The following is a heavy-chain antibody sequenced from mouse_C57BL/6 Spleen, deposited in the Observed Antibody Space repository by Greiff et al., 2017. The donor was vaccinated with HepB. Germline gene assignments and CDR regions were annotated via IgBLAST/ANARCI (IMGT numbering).Heavy chain of an antibody. CDR3: ARWGGYYEDYAMDY. CDR2: IDPSDSYT. J-gene: IGHJ4*01. Sequence: VQLQQPGAELVMPGASVKLSCKASGYTFTSYWMHWVKQRPGQGLEWIGEIDPSDSYTNYNQKFKGKSTLTVDKSSSTAYMQLSSLTSEDSAVYYCARWGGYYEDYAMDYWGQGTSVTVSS. CDR1: GYTFTSYW. V-gene: IGHV1-69*01. D-gene: IGHD2-3*01.